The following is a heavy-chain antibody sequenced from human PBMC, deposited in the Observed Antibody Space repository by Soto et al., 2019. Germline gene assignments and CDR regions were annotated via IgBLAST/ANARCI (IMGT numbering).Heavy chain of an antibody. D-gene: IGHD3-3*01. CDR3: ARHLGVVIQGAFDI. CDR2: IDPSDSYT. Sequence: RGESLKISCKGSGYSFTSYWISWVRQMPGKGLEWMGRIDPSDSYTNYSPSFQGHVTISADRSISTAYLQWSGLKASDTAMYYCARHLGVVIQGAFDIWGQGTMVTVSS. CDR1: GYSFTSYW. V-gene: IGHV5-10-1*01. J-gene: IGHJ3*02.